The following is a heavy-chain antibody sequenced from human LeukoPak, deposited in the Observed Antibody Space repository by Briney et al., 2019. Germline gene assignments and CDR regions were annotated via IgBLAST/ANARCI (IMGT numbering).Heavy chain of an antibody. J-gene: IGHJ6*03. CDR3: ARAYSSSRPAYYYYYMDV. D-gene: IGHD6-6*01. Sequence: SVKVSCKASGGTFSSYAISWVRQAPGQGLEWMGGIIPIFGTANYAQKFQGRVTITADKSTTTAYMELSSLRSVDTAMYYCARAYSSSRPAYYYYYMDVWGKGTTVTVSS. CDR1: GGTFSSYA. V-gene: IGHV1-69*06. CDR2: IIPIFGTA.